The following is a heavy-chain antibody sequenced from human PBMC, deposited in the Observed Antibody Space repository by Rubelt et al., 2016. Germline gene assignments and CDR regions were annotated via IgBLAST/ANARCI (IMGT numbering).Heavy chain of an antibody. D-gene: IGHD6-13*01. CDR1: GGSFSGYY. Sequence: QVQLQQWGAGLLKPSETLSLTCAVYGGSFSGYYWSWIRQPPGKGLEWIGEINHSGSTNYNPSLKSRVTISVDTSKNQFSLKRSCVTAADTAVYYCASGQQLVQSGGVWGQGTLVTVSS. CDR3: ASGQQLVQSGGV. CDR2: INHSGST. J-gene: IGHJ4*02. V-gene: IGHV4-34*01.